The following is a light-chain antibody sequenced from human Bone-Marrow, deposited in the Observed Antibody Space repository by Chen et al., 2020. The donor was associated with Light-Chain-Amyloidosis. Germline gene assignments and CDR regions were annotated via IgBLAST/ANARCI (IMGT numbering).Light chain of an antibody. CDR1: DLPTKY. Sequence: SYELTQPPSVSVSPGQTARITCSGDDLPTKYAYWYQQKPGRAPVLVIHRDTERPSGSSERFAGSSSGTTATLTISGVQAEDEDDYHCQSADSSGTYEVIFGGGTKLTVL. CDR3: QSADSSGTYEVI. V-gene: IGLV3-25*03. CDR2: RDT. J-gene: IGLJ2*01.